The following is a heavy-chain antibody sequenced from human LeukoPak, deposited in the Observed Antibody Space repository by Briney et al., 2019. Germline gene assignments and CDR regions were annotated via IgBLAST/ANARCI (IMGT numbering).Heavy chain of an antibody. D-gene: IGHD3-9*01. Sequence: PSETLSLTCTVSGGSISTYYWSWIRQPPGKGLEWIGYVYYSGSTNYKSSLKSRVTISVDTSKNQFSLKLSSVTAADTAVYYCARDTHGDILTGAHAFDIWGQGTMVTVSS. CDR3: ARDTHGDILTGAHAFDI. CDR2: VYYSGST. J-gene: IGHJ3*02. CDR1: GGSISTYY. V-gene: IGHV4-59*01.